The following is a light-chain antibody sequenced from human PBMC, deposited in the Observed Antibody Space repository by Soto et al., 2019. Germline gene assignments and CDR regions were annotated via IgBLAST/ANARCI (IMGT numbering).Light chain of an antibody. CDR3: CSYAGSFYV. Sequence: QSALTQPASVSGSPGQSITISCTGTSSDVGSYNLVSWHQQHPGKAPKLMIYEGSKRPSGVSNRFSGSKSGNTASLTISRLQAEDEADYYCCSYAGSFYVFGTGTKVTVL. CDR2: EGS. V-gene: IGLV2-23*01. CDR1: SSDVGSYNL. J-gene: IGLJ1*01.